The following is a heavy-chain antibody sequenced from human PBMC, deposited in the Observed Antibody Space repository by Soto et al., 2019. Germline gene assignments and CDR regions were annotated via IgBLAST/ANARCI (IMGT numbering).Heavy chain of an antibody. Sequence: ANPREAHALICTFSGFSLSTREEGVGWIRQPPGKALEWLALIYWDDDKRYSPSLKSRLTITKDTSKNQVVLTMTNMDPVDTATYYCAHSFVVVVDATRGHDAFDIWGQGTMVTVSS. D-gene: IGHD2-15*01. CDR1: GFSLSTREEG. J-gene: IGHJ3*02. V-gene: IGHV2-5*02. CDR3: AHSFVVVVDATRGHDAFDI. CDR2: IYWDDDK.